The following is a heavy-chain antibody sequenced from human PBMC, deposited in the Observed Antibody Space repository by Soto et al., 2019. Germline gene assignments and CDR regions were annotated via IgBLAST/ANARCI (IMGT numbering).Heavy chain of an antibody. J-gene: IGHJ4*02. V-gene: IGHV1-69*13. CDR1: GGTFSSYA. CDR2: IIPIFGTA. CDR3: AARRYCSGGTSPDYFDY. Sequence: SVKVSCKASGGTFSSYAISWVRQAPGQGLEWMGGIIPIFGTASYAQKFQGRVTITADESTSAAYMELSSLRSDDTAVYYCAARRYCSGGTSPDYFDYWGPGTLVTVSS. D-gene: IGHD2-15*01.